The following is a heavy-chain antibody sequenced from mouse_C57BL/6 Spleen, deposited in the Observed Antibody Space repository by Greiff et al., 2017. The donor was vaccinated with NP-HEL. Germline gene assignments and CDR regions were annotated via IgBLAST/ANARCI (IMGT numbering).Heavy chain of an antibody. CDR2: INPNNGGT. CDR3: ARPLLYDHEGYFDY. J-gene: IGHJ2*01. V-gene: IGHV1-26*01. CDR1: GYTFTDYY. D-gene: IGHD2-4*01. Sequence: EVQLQQSGPELVKPGASVKISCKASGYTFTDYYMNWVKQSHGKSLEWIGDINPNNGGTSYNQKFKGKATLTVDKSSSTAYMELRSLTSEDSAVYYCARPLLYDHEGYFDYWGQGTTLTVSS.